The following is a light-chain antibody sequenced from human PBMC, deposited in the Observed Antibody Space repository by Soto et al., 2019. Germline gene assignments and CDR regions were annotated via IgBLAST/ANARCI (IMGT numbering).Light chain of an antibody. V-gene: IGKV3-15*01. J-gene: IGKJ1*01. CDR1: QSVSGN. Sequence: EIVMTQSPATLSVSPGERATLSCRASQSVSGNLAWYQQKPGQAPRLLIYGASNGATGIPARFSGSGSGTEFTLTISSLQSEDFAVYYCQQYNNWPPTFGQGTKVEIK. CDR3: QQYNNWPPT. CDR2: GAS.